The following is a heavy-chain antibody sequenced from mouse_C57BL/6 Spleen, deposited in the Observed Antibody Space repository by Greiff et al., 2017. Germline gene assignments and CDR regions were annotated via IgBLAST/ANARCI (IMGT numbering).Heavy chain of an antibody. CDR3: ARAGGYYGTRDY. CDR2: IYPGSGST. Sequence: QVQLQQPGAELVKPGASVKMSCKASGYTFTSYWITWVKQRPGQGLEWIGDIYPGSGSTNYNEKFKSKATLPVDTSSSTAYMQLSSLTSEDSAVYYCARAGGYYGTRDYWGQGTTLTVSS. V-gene: IGHV1-55*01. D-gene: IGHD1-1*01. J-gene: IGHJ2*01. CDR1: GYTFTSYW.